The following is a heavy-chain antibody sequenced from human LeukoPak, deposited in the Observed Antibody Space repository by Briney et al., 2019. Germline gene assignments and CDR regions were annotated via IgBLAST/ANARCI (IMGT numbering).Heavy chain of an antibody. V-gene: IGHV4-31*03. Sequence: SETLSLTCTVSGGSINSAAYYWSWIRQHPGKGLEWIGYIYYSGSTSYNPSLQSRVTISIDTSKNQFSLKLSSVTAADTAVYYCARDNDFWSGYYSFDFWGRGTPVTVSS. D-gene: IGHD3-3*01. J-gene: IGHJ4*02. CDR3: ARDNDFWSGYYSFDF. CDR2: IYYSGST. CDR1: GGSINSAAYY.